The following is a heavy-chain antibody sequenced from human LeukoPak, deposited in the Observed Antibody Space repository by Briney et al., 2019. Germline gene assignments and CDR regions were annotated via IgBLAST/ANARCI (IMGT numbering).Heavy chain of an antibody. D-gene: IGHD6-13*01. V-gene: IGHV4-59*08. J-gene: IGHJ3*02. Sequence: SETLSLTCLVSSGSVSSYYWTWIRQPPGKGLEWIGYIYHTGSNNYSPSLKSRVTMYVDASKNQLSLKLSSVTAADTAMYYCARARYTNSWYAVDIWGQGTMVTVSS. CDR2: IYHTGSN. CDR1: SGSVSSYY. CDR3: ARARYTNSWYAVDI.